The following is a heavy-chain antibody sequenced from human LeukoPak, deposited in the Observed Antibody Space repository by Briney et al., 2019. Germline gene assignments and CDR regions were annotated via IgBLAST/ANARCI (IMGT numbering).Heavy chain of an antibody. J-gene: IGHJ3*02. CDR1: GGSISSYY. Sequence: EPSETLSPTCTVSGGSISSYYWSWIRQPPGKGLEWIGYIYDSGSTNYNPSLKSRVTISVDTSKNQFSLKLSSVTAADTAVYYCACLTTADAFDIWGQGTMVTVSS. D-gene: IGHD3-22*01. CDR3: ACLTTADAFDI. CDR2: IYDSGST. V-gene: IGHV4-59*01.